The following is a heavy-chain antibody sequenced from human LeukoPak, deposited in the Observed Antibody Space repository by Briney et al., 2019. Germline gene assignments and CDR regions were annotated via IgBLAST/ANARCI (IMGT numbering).Heavy chain of an antibody. J-gene: IGHJ4*02. CDR1: GGSISSYY. V-gene: IGHV4-4*07. Sequence: PSETLSLTCTVSGGSISSYYWSWIRQPAGKGLEWIGRIYTSGSTNYNPSLKSRVTMSVDTSKNQFSLKLSSVTAADTAVYYCARVRVQRGYSGYDSGECDYWGQGTLVTVSS. D-gene: IGHD5-12*01. CDR2: IYTSGST. CDR3: ARVRVQRGYSGYDSGECDY.